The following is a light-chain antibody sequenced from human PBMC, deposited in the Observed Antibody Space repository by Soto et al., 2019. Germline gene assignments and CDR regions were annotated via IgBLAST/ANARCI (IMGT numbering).Light chain of an antibody. J-gene: IGKJ2*01. V-gene: IGKV1-9*01. CDR3: QQHNSFPRS. Sequence: DIQLTQSPSFISASVGDRVTIACRAIQGISRFLVWYQQKPGKAPKVLIYADSTLQSGVQSRFRGSGSGTEFTLTISILQPGDDATYYFQQHNSFPRSFGQGTKLEIK. CDR2: ADS. CDR1: QGISRF.